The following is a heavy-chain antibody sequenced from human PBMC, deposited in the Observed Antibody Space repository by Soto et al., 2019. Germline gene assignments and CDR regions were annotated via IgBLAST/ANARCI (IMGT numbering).Heavy chain of an antibody. CDR2: ISGSGGST. CDR1: GFTFSSYA. D-gene: IGHD3-3*01. CDR3: AKVGSYYDFWSGYTDWGDYYYYGMDV. V-gene: IGHV3-23*01. J-gene: IGHJ6*02. Sequence: PGGSLRLSCAASGFTFSSYAMSWVRQAPGKGLEWVSAISGSGGSTYYADSVKGRFTISRDNSKNTLYLQMNSLRAEDTAVYYCAKVGSYYDFWSGYTDWGDYYYYGMDVWGHGTTVTVSS.